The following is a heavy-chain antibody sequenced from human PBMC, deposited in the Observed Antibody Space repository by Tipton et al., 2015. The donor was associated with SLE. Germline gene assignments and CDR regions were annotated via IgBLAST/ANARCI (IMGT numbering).Heavy chain of an antibody. V-gene: IGHV3-21*01. J-gene: IGHJ6*03. CDR2: ISSSSSYI. CDR1: GFTFSSYS. D-gene: IGHD3-3*01. Sequence: SLRLSCAASGFTFSSYSMNWVRQAPGKGLEWVSSISSSSSYIYYADSVKGRFTISRDNAKNSLYLQMNSLRAEDTAVYYCARVGVGPYYYYYMDVWGKGTTVTVSS. CDR3: ARVGVGPYYYYYMDV.